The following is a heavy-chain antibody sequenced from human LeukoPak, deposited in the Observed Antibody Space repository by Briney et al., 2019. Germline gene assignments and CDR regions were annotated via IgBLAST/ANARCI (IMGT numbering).Heavy chain of an antibody. D-gene: IGHD3-10*01. J-gene: IGHJ4*02. Sequence: GGSLRLSCAASGFTFSNAWMSWVRQAPGKGLEWVGRIKSKTDGGTSDYAAPVKGRFNISRDDSKNTLYLQMNSLKTEDTAVYYCTTGTSYYGSRSYFPKYYFDYWGQGTLVTVSS. CDR1: GFTFSNAW. V-gene: IGHV3-15*01. CDR2: IKSKTDGGTS. CDR3: TTGTSYYGSRSYFPKYYFDY.